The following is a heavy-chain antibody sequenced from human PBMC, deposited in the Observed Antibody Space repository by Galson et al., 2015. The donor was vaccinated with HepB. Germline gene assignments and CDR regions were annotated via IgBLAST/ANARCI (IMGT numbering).Heavy chain of an antibody. Sequence: SLRLSCAVSGFTVSTSYVSWVRQAPGKGLEWVSVIYSGGHAFYAESVQGRFTISRDASKNTVYLQMRSLRAENTAVYYCASTFCIVGNCYPFWYWGQGTLVTVSS. V-gene: IGHV3-53*01. CDR3: ASTFCIVGNCYPFWY. CDR2: IYSGGHA. D-gene: IGHD2-15*01. J-gene: IGHJ4*02. CDR1: GFTVSTSY.